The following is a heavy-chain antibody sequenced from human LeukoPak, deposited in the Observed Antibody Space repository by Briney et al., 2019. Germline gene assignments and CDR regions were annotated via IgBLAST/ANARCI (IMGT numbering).Heavy chain of an antibody. D-gene: IGHD6-19*01. CDR1: GYTFTSYD. CDR3: ARTPIAVAGTGVNWFDP. CDR2: ISVYNGNT. J-gene: IGHJ5*02. Sequence: SGVKVSCKASGYTFTSYDISWLRQAPGPGLEWMGWISVYNGNTNYAQKLQARVTMTTDTSTSTAYLELRSLGSDDTAVYDCARTPIAVAGTGVNWFDPWGQGTLVTVSS. V-gene: IGHV1-18*01.